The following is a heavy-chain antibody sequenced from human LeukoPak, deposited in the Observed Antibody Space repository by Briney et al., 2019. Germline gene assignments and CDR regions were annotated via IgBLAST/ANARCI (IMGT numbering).Heavy chain of an antibody. CDR1: GGSISSSSYY. J-gene: IGHJ4*02. Sequence: SETLSLTCTVSGGSISSSSYYWGWIRQPPGKELECIGYIYHSGSTYYNPSLKSRVTISVDRSKNQFSLKLSSVTAADTAVYYCARQTTVVTSDYWGQGTLVTVSS. D-gene: IGHD4-23*01. CDR3: ARQTTVVTSDY. CDR2: IYHSGST. V-gene: IGHV4-39*07.